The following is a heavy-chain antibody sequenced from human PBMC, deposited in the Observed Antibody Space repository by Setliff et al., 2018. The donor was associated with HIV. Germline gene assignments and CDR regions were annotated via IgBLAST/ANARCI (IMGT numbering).Heavy chain of an antibody. Sequence: GGSLRLSCAASGFSFNNAWMSWVRQAPGKGLQWVGRILSKTDGGTTDYAAPVKGRFTISRGDSKNILYLQMNSLRSEDTAVYYCTRGGGEPYNYFDPWGQGALVTVSS. CDR1: GFSFNNAW. CDR2: ILSKTDGGTT. V-gene: IGHV3-15*01. J-gene: IGHJ5*02. CDR3: TRGGGEPYNYFDP. D-gene: IGHD2-21*01.